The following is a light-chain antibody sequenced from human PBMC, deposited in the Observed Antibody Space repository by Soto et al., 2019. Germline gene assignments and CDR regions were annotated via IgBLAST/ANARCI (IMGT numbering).Light chain of an antibody. J-gene: IGLJ2*01. CDR3: CSYAGSSTWV. CDR2: EDT. CDR1: SGDVGTYNL. Sequence: QSALTQPASVSGSPGQSITISCTGTSGDVGTYNLVSWYQQHPGKAPKLMIYEDTKGPSGMSNRFSGSKSGNTASLTISGLPAEDEAVYHCCSYAGSSTWVFGGGTKLTVL. V-gene: IGLV2-23*01.